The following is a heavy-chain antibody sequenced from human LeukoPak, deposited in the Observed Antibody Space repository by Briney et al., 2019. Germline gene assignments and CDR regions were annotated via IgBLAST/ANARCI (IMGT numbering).Heavy chain of an antibody. CDR2: ISYDGSNK. Sequence: PGGSLRLSCAASGFTFSSYGMHWVRQAPGKGLEWVAVISYDGSNKYYADSVKGRSTISRDNSKNTLYLQMNSLRAEDTAVYYCAKDSLADIDYWGQGTLVTVSS. V-gene: IGHV3-30*18. CDR1: GFTFSSYG. D-gene: IGHD3-16*01. J-gene: IGHJ4*02. CDR3: AKDSLADIDY.